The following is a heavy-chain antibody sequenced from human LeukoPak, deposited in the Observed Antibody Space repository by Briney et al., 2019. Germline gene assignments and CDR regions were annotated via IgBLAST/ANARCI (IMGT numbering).Heavy chain of an antibody. CDR2: MNPNSGNT. J-gene: IGHJ3*02. CDR3: ASEMGYSYGSDAFDI. D-gene: IGHD5-18*01. V-gene: IGHV1-8*01. Sequence: ASVKVSCKATGHTFTSYDINLVRQATGQGLEWMGWMNPNSGNTGYAQKFQGRVTMTRNTSISTAYMELSSLRSEDTAVYYCASEMGYSYGSDAFDIWGQGTMVTVSS. CDR1: GHTFTSYD.